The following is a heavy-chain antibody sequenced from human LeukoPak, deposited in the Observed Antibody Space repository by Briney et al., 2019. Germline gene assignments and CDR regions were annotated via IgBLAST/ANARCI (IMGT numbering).Heavy chain of an antibody. CDR1: GFTFSSYS. CDR3: ARTSRLGHDY. CDR2: ISYDGSNK. J-gene: IGHJ4*02. D-gene: IGHD6-19*01. Sequence: GGSLRLSCAASGFTFSSYSMNWVRQAPGKGLEWVAVISYDGSNKYYADSVKGRFTISRDNSKNTLYLQMNSLRAEDTAVYYCARTSRLGHDYWGQGTLVTVSS. V-gene: IGHV3-30*03.